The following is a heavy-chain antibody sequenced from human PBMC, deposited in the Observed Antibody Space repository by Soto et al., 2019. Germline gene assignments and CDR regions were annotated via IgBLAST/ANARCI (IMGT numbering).Heavy chain of an antibody. CDR3: ARDDGTSWARPMDV. D-gene: IGHD6-13*01. J-gene: IGHJ6*04. V-gene: IGHV3-21*01. CDR1: GFTFSSYN. CDR2: VSGSGSYM. Sequence: GGSLRLSCATSGFTFSSYNMNWVRQAPGKGLEWVSSVSGSGSYMYTADSVKGRFTIFRDNAKNSLYLQMYSLRTEDTAVYYCARDDGTSWARPMDVWGKGTTVTVSS.